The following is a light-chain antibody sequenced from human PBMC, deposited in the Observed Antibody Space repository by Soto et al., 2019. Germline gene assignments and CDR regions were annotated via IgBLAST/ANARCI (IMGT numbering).Light chain of an antibody. Sequence: EIVLTQSPATLSLSPGERATLSCRASQSISSSLAWYQQKPGQAPRLLIHGASTRATSNPGRFNGSGSGAEFTLTISSLQSEDFATYYCQHYNSYSEAFGQGTKVDIK. CDR3: QHYNSYSEA. J-gene: IGKJ1*01. CDR2: GAS. V-gene: IGKV3-15*01. CDR1: QSISSS.